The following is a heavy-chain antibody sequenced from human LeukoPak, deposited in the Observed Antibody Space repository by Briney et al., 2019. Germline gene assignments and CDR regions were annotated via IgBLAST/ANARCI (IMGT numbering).Heavy chain of an antibody. J-gene: IGHJ4*02. V-gene: IGHV1-58*02. D-gene: IGHD3-22*01. CDR3: AAVALDYYDSRRRDFDY. CDR1: GFTFTSSA. CDR2: IVVGSGNT. Sequence: SVKVSCKASGFTFTSSAMQWVRQARGQRLEWIGWIVVGSGNTNYAQKFQERVTITRDMSTSTAYMELSSLRSEDTAVYYCAAVALDYYDSRRRDFDYWGQGTLVTVSS.